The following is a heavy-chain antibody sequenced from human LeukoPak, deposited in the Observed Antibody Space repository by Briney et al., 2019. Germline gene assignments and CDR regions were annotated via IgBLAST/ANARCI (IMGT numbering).Heavy chain of an antibody. V-gene: IGHV4-4*07. D-gene: IGHD6-6*01. CDR2: LYPGGST. CDR1: GGSISTDY. CDR3: ARRHVQYSSSSDPYYFDY. J-gene: IGHJ4*02. Sequence: PSETLSLTCTVSGGSISTDYWSWIRQPAGKGLEWIGRLYPGGSTNYNPSLKSRVTMSVDTSKNQFSLKLSSVTAADTAVYYCARRHVQYSSSSDPYYFDYWGQGTLVTVSS.